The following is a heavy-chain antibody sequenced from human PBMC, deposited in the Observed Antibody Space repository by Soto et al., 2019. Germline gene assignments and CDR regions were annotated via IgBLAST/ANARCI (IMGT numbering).Heavy chain of an antibody. CDR3: AKGAGRDGYITA. J-gene: IGHJ4*02. Sequence: QVQLQESGPGLLKPSETLSLTCTVSGDSITSSYWSWFRQPPGKGLEYVGFIFYTGITSYNPSLKSRATISMDTSKNQFSLNLTSVTAADTAVYYCAKGAGRDGYITARGQGTLVTVS. CDR2: IFYTGIT. D-gene: IGHD5-12*01. V-gene: IGHV4-59*01. CDR1: GDSITSSY.